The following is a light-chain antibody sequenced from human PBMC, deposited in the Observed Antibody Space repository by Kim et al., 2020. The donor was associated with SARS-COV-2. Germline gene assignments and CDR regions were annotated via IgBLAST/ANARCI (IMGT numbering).Light chain of an antibody. J-gene: IGKJ4*01. V-gene: IGKV3-15*01. CDR2: GAS. CDR3: QQYNNWSPLT. CDR1: QSVSSN. Sequence: SPGERVTLSCRASQSVSSNLAWYHQKPGQAPRLLIYGASTRAIGIPARFSGSGSGTEFTLTNSGLQSEDFAVYYCQQYNNWSPLTFGGGTKVDIK.